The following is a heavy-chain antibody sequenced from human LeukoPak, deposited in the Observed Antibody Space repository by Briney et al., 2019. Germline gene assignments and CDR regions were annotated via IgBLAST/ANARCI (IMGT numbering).Heavy chain of an antibody. CDR1: GFTFSSYA. CDR3: AKGSKRYYYYYYMDV. Sequence: GGSLRLSCAASGFTFSSYAMSWVRQAPGKGLEGVAVISNDGGNEYYADSVKGRLTISRDNSKNTLYLQMNSLKAEDTAVYYCAKGSKRYYYYYYMDVWGKGTTVTVSS. D-gene: IGHD3-10*01. V-gene: IGHV3-30*04. CDR2: ISNDGGNE. J-gene: IGHJ6*03.